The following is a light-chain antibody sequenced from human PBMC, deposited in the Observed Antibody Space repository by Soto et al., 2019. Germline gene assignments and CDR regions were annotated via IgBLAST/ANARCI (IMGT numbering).Light chain of an antibody. V-gene: IGLV2-23*02. Sequence: QSVLTQPASVSGSPGQSITISCTGTSSDLGSYNLVSWYQQHPGKAPKLMIYEVSKRPSGVSDRFSGSKSGNTASLTISGLQAEDEADYYCCSYAGSSTYVFGTGTKLTV. CDR2: EVS. CDR3: CSYAGSSTYV. J-gene: IGLJ1*01. CDR1: SSDLGSYNL.